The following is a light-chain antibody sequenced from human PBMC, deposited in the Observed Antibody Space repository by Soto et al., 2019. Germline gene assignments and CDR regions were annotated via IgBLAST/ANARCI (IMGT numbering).Light chain of an antibody. Sequence: DIQLTQSPSFLSASVGDRVTITCRASQGISSYLAWYRQRPGKAPELLIYAASTLQSGVPSRFSGSGSGTEFTLTISSLQREDFATFYCQQLNSYPRTFGQGTKLEIK. J-gene: IGKJ2*01. V-gene: IGKV1-9*01. CDR3: QQLNSYPRT. CDR1: QGISSY. CDR2: AAS.